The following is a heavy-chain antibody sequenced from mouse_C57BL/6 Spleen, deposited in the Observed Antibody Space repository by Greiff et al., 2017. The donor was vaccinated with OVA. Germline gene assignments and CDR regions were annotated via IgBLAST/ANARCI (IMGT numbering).Heavy chain of an antibody. CDR1: GYTFTSYW. CDR2: IHPNSGST. D-gene: IGHD1-1*01. Sequence: VQLKQPGAELVKPGASVTLSCKASGYTFTSYWMHWVKQRPGQGLEWIGMIHPNSGSTTYNEKFKSKAILTVDKSSSTAYMLRSSLTSDDSAVYYCARHYYGSSYNSMDYWGQGTAVTVSS. CDR3: ARHYYGSSYNSMDY. J-gene: IGHJ4*01. V-gene: IGHV1-64*01.